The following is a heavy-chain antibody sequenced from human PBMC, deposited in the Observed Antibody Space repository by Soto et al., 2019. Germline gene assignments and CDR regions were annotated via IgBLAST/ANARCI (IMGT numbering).Heavy chain of an antibody. J-gene: IGHJ4*02. Sequence: PSETLSLTCTVSGGSVSSGGYYWSWIRQPPGKGLEYIGYIYYSGSTNYNPSLKSRVTISVDASKNQFSLKLSSVTAADTAVYYCARGPSTRNDKFDYWGQGTLVTVSS. V-gene: IGHV4-61*08. CDR3: ARGPSTRNDKFDY. D-gene: IGHD3-22*01. CDR1: GGSVSSGGYY. CDR2: IYYSGST.